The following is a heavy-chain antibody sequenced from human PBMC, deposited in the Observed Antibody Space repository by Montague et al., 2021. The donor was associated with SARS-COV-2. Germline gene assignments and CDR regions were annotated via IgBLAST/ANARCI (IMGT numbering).Heavy chain of an antibody. Sequence: PALVKPTQTLTLTCTFSGISLSTSGVGVAWIRQPPGKALEWLALIYWDDDERYGPSMRSRLTITKDTSENQVVLRMTNMDPMDTATYYCAPLGFDSRSYYIPHNWFDPWGQGILVTVSS. V-gene: IGHV2-5*05. CDR3: APLGFDSRSYYIPHNWFDP. J-gene: IGHJ5*02. D-gene: IGHD3-10*01. CDR2: IYWDDDE. CDR1: GISLSTSGVG.